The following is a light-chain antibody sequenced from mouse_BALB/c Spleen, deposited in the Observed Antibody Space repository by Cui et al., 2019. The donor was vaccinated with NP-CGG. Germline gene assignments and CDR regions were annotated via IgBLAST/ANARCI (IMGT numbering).Light chain of an antibody. Sequence: QAVVTQESALPTSPGETVTLTSRSSTVADTTSNHANWVQEKPDHLFTGLIGGTNNRAPGVPARFSGALIGDKAALTITGAQTEDEAIYFCALWYSNHWVFGGGTKLTVL. V-gene: IGLV1*01. CDR1: TVADTTSNH. J-gene: IGLJ1*01. CDR3: ALWYSNHWV. CDR2: GTN.